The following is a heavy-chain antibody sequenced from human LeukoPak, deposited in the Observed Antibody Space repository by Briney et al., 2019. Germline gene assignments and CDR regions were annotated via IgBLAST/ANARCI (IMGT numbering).Heavy chain of an antibody. V-gene: IGHV3-23*01. J-gene: IGHJ4*02. CDR2: ISGSGGST. Sequence: PGGSLRLSCAASGFTFSSHGMSWVRQAPGKGLEWVSAISGSGGSTYYADSVKGRFTISRDNSKNTLYLQMNSLRAEDTAVYYCAKDRGSWITANGYWGQGTLVTVSS. CDR3: AKDRGSWITANGY. CDR1: GFTFSSHG. D-gene: IGHD5-18*01.